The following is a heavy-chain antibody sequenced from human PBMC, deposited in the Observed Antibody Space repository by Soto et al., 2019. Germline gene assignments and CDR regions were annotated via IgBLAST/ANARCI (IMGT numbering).Heavy chain of an antibody. V-gene: IGHV4-34*01. CDR1: GGSFSSYH. CDR3: ARGYDTALAPIF. J-gene: IGHJ4*02. D-gene: IGHD5-18*01. CDR2: INHLTTT. Sequence: ASETLSLTCAVYGGSFSSYHWSWIRQTPGKGLEWIGEINHLTTTNYNPSPKSRVIISLDTPKNQFSLKLSSVTAADTAVYYCARGYDTALAPIFWGQGILVTVSS.